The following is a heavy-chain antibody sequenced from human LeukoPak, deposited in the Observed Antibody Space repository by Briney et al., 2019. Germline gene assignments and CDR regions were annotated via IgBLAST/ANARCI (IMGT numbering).Heavy chain of an antibody. D-gene: IGHD2-15*01. CDR2: IYHSGST. CDR1: GGSISSSNW. Sequence: PSETLSLTCAVSGGSISSSNWWSWVRQPPGKGLEWIGEIYHSGSTNYNPSLKSRVTISVDRSKNQFSLNLRSVIAADTAVYYCTRGLRLGYCSGGSCYYWFDPWGQGTRVTVSS. V-gene: IGHV4-4*02. CDR3: TRGLRLGYCSGGSCYYWFDP. J-gene: IGHJ5*02.